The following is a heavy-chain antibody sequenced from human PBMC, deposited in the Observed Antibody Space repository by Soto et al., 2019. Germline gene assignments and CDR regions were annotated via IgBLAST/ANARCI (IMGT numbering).Heavy chain of an antibody. V-gene: IGHV4-30-2*01. CDR1: GGSISSGGYS. CDR2: IYHSGST. Sequence: QLQLQESGSGLVKPSQTLSLTCAVSGGSISSGGYSWSWIRQPPGKGLEWIGYIYHSGSTYYNPSLTGRVTISVDRSKTQFSLKLSSVTAADTAVYYCARTESGTFDPWGQGTLVTVSS. D-gene: IGHD1-7*01. CDR3: ARTESGTFDP. J-gene: IGHJ5*02.